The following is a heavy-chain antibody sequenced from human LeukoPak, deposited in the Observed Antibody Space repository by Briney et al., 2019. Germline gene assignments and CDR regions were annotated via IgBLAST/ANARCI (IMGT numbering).Heavy chain of an antibody. V-gene: IGHV1-2*02. Sequence: ASVKVSCKASGYTFTGYYMHWVRQAPGQGLKWMVWINPNSCGTNYAQKFQGSVTMTRDTSISTAYMELSRLRSDDTAVYYCARGGRRYYDILTGYPPYYYYYMDVWGKGTTVTVSS. D-gene: IGHD3-9*01. CDR1: GYTFTGYY. CDR2: INPNSCGT. J-gene: IGHJ6*03. CDR3: ARGGRRYYDILTGYPPYYYYYMDV.